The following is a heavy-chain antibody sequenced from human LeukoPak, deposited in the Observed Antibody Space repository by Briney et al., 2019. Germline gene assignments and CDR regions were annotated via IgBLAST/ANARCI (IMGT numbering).Heavy chain of an antibody. CDR1: GGSFSGYY. CDR3: ASRYSSSWYLPEGRRPFDY. J-gene: IGHJ4*02. V-gene: IGHV4-34*01. CDR2: INHSGST. Sequence: SSETLSLTCAVYGGSFSGYYWSWIRQPPGKGLEWIGEINHSGSTNYNPSLKSRVTISVDTSKNQFSLKLSSVTAADTAVYYCASRYSSSWYLPEGRRPFDYWGQGTLVTVSS. D-gene: IGHD6-13*01.